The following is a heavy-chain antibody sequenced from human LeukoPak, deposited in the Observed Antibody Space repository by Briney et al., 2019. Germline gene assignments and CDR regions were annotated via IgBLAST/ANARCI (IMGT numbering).Heavy chain of an antibody. V-gene: IGHV1-24*01. Sequence: ASVKVSCKVSGYTLTELSMHWVRQAPGKGLEWMGGFDPEDGETIYAQKFQGRVTITADKSTSTAYMELSSLRSEDTAVYYCARSPPDCSGGSCYSYYYYGMDVWGQGTTVTVSS. J-gene: IGHJ6*02. D-gene: IGHD2-15*01. CDR1: GYTLTELS. CDR3: ARSPPDCSGGSCYSYYYYGMDV. CDR2: FDPEDGET.